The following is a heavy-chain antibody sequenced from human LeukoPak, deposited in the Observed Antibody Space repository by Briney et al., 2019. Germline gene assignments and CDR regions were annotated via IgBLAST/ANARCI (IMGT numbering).Heavy chain of an antibody. CDR3: ARDRQRGYCSGGSCYGGDY. CDR2: ISSSSSYI. J-gene: IGHJ4*02. V-gene: IGHV3-21*01. D-gene: IGHD2-15*01. Sequence: GGSLRLPCAASGFTFSSYSMNWVRQAPGKGLEWVSSISSSSSYIYYADSVKGRFTISRDNAKNSLYLQMNSLRAEDTAVYYCARDRQRGYCSGGSCYGGDYWGQGTLVTVSS. CDR1: GFTFSSYS.